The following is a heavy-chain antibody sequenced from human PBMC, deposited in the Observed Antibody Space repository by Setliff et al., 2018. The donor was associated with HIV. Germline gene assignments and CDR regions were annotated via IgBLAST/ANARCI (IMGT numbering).Heavy chain of an antibody. J-gene: IGHJ4*02. CDR3: ARLTTTYYYDSSAYYHPV. Sequence: PSETLSLTCAVSGYAISSGYYWGWIRRPPGKGLEWIGSIYNRGSTYYNPSLKSRVTISVDTSKNQFSLKLSSVTAADTAVFYCARLTTTYYYDSSAYYHPVWGQGTLVTVSS. V-gene: IGHV4-38-2*01. CDR2: IYNRGST. D-gene: IGHD3-22*01. CDR1: GYAISSGYY.